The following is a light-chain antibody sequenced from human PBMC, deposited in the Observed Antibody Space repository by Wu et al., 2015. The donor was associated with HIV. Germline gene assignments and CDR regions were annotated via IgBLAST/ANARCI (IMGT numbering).Light chain of an antibody. Sequence: DIQMTQSPSSLSASVGDRVTITCRASQSISSYLNWYQQKPGKAPKLLIYATSTLQSGVPSRFSGSGSGTDFTLTINSLQPEDVATYYCQKYNTAPWTFGQGTKVEMK. CDR3: QKYNTAPWT. V-gene: IGKV1-39*01. CDR1: QSISSY. J-gene: IGKJ1*01. CDR2: ATS.